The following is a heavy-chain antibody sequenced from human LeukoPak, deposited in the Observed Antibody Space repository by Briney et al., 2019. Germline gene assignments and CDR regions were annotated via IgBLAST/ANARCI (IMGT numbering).Heavy chain of an antibody. D-gene: IGHD3-10*01. CDR1: GDSLTGYY. J-gene: IGHJ3*01. CDR2: VYYTGRT. CDR3: ARHMSVSYDAFDL. V-gene: IGHV4-59*08. Sequence: SETLSLTCTVSGDSLTGYYWSWIRQPPGKGLEWIAYVYYTGRTLYNPSLESRVTISVDTSKTQISLKLTSVTAADTAVYYCARHMSVSYDAFDLWGRGTPVTVSS.